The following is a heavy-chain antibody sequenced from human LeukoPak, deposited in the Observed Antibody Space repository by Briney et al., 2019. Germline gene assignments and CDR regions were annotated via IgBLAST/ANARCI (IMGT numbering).Heavy chain of an antibody. V-gene: IGHV4-34*01. CDR2: ISHSGST. CDR1: GGSFSGYY. J-gene: IGHJ4*02. Sequence: SETLSLTCAVYGGSFSGYYWSWIRQPPGKGLEWIGEISHSGSTNYNPSLKSRVTISVDTSKNQFSLKLSSVTAADTAVYYCARRYSYAAPYFDYWGQGTLVTVSS. D-gene: IGHD5-18*01. CDR3: ARRYSYAAPYFDY.